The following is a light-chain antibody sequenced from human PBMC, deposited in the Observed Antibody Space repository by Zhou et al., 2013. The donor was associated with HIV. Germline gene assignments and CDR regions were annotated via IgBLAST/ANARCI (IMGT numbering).Light chain of an antibody. CDR3: QQGASFPVT. CDR2: GAS. V-gene: IGKV1-12*01. J-gene: IGKJ5*01. Sequence: IQMTQSPSSVSASVGDRVTITCRASQGISNWLAWCQQKPGKAPELLIHGASNLESGVPSRFSGSGSGTDFTLTISSLQPEDFATYYCQQGASFPVTFGQGTRLEIK. CDR1: QGISNW.